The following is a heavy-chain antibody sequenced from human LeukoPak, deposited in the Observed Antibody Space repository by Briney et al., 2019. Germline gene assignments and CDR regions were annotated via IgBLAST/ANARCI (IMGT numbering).Heavy chain of an antibody. D-gene: IGHD3-22*01. CDR1: GYSFTTNW. CDR3: ARLEDSSGYYVFDY. J-gene: IGHJ4*02. V-gene: IGHV5-51*01. Sequence: KCGDSLKISCKGSGYSFTTNWIGWVRQMPGKGLEWMGIIYPGDSDTKYSPSFQGQVTISVDKSISTASLQWSSLKASDTAMYYCARLEDSSGYYVFDYWGQGTLVTVSS. CDR2: IYPGDSDT.